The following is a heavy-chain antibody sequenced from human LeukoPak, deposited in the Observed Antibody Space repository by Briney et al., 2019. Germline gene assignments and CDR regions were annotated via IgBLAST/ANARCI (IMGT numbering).Heavy chain of an antibody. CDR2: ISAYNGNT. J-gene: IGHJ6*04. Sequence: ASVKVSCKASGYTFTSYGISWVRQAPGQGLEWMGWISAYNGNTNYAQKLQGRVTMTTDTSTSTAYMELRSLRSDDTAVYYCAIAATRDNYYCYGMDVWGKGTTVTVSS. V-gene: IGHV1-18*04. CDR1: GYTFTSYG. D-gene: IGHD1/OR15-1a*01. CDR3: AIAATRDNYYCYGMDV.